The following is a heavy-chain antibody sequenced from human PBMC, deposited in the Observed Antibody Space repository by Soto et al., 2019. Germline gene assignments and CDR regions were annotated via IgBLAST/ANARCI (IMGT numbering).Heavy chain of an antibody. J-gene: IGHJ4*02. CDR2: IYYSGST. CDR1: GGSVSSGSYY. CDR3: ARGSQWLYRRY. D-gene: IGHD3-22*01. V-gene: IGHV4-61*01. Sequence: QVQLQESGPGLVKPSETLSLTCTVSGGSVSSGSYYWSWIRQPPGKGLEWIGYIYYSGSTNYNPSLESQVTISVDKSKTQFSLKLTSVTAADTAVYYCARGSQWLYRRYWGQGTLVTVSS.